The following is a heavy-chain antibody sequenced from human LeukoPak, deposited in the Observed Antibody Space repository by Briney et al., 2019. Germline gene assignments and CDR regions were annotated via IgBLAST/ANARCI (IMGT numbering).Heavy chain of an antibody. CDR3: VREVGAPGSFDI. D-gene: IGHD1-26*01. Sequence: GGSLRLSCVGSQFSFSKNWMHWVRQAPGKGLMWVARINSDGSVTDCADSVKGRFAISRDNAKNTLFLQMNSLRAEDTALFYCVREVGAPGSFDIWGQGTLVTVSS. J-gene: IGHJ3*02. V-gene: IGHV3-74*01. CDR2: INSDGSVT. CDR1: QFSFSKNW.